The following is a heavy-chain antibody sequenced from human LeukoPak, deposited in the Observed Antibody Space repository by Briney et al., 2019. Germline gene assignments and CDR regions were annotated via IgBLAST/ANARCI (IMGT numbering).Heavy chain of an antibody. J-gene: IGHJ4*02. CDR3: AKDMMSSGWYWGSDY. Sequence: PGGSLRLSCAASGFIFDDYAMHWVRQAPGKGLEWVSLISGNDGGGTYYADSVKGRFTISRDNSKNSLYLQMNSLRTEDTALYYCAKDMMSSGWYWGSDYWGQGTLGTVSS. V-gene: IGHV3-43*02. CDR1: GFIFDDYA. D-gene: IGHD6-19*01. CDR2: ISGNDGGGT.